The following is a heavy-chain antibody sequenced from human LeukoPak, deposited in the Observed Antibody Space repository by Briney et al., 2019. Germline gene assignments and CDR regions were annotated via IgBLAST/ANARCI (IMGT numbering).Heavy chain of an antibody. J-gene: IGHJ3*02. Sequence: SETLSLTCAVYGGSFSGYYWSWIRQPPGKGLEWMGEVNHSGGTSYNPSLKSRVTISVDTSKNQFPLKLNSVTAADTAVYYCARARRQWLVRTDAFDIWGQGTMVTVSS. D-gene: IGHD6-19*01. V-gene: IGHV4-34*01. CDR2: VNHSGGT. CDR3: ARARRQWLVRTDAFDI. CDR1: GGSFSGYY.